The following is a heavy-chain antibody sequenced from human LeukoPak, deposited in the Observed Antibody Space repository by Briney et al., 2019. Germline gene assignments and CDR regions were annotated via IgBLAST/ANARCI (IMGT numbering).Heavy chain of an antibody. CDR3: ARKKTMVRGVIGGWFDP. J-gene: IGHJ5*02. D-gene: IGHD3-10*01. Sequence: GASVKVSCKASGYTFTGYYMHWVRQAPGQGLEWMGWINPNSGGTNYAQKFQGRVTMTRDTSISTAYMELSRLRSDDTAVYYRARKKTMVRGVIGGWFDPWGQGTLVTVSS. CDR1: GYTFTGYY. V-gene: IGHV1-2*02. CDR2: INPNSGGT.